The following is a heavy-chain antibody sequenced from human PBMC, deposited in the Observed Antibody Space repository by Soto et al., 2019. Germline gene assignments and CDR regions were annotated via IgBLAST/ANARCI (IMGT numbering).Heavy chain of an antibody. V-gene: IGHV1-18*01. CDR2: ISAYTGNT. D-gene: IGHD2-2*01. J-gene: IGHJ4*02. Sequence: ASVKVSCKASGFPFTVYGFTWVRQAPGEGLEWMGWISAYTGNTNYAQKVQGRVTMSTDTSTSIAYLELRSLRSDDTAVYYCARGPESRSTAYFDYWGQGTLVTVSS. CDR1: GFPFTVYG. CDR3: ARGPESRSTAYFDY.